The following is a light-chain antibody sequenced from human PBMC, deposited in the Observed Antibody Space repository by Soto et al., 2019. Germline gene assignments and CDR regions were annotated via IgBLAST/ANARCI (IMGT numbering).Light chain of an antibody. J-gene: IGLJ2*01. V-gene: IGLV2-14*01. CDR2: EVI. Sequence: QSALTQPASVSGSPGQSITISCTGTSGDVGFYNYVSWYQQHPGKAPKLMIFEVINRPSGVSNRFSGSKSGNTASLTISGLQAEDEADYYCTSYTGNNINTVVFGGGTKLPVL. CDR3: TSYTGNNINTVV. CDR1: SGDVGFYNY.